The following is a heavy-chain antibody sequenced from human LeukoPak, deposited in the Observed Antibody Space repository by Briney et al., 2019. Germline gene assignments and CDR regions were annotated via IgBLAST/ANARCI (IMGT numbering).Heavy chain of an antibody. V-gene: IGHV3-23*01. D-gene: IGHD2-2*01. CDR3: AKSFRSTSLDY. J-gene: IGHJ4*02. Sequence: GGTLRLSCAASGFTFRSYGMNWVRQAPGKGLEWGSAISGSCDDTYYADSVKGRFTISRDNSMNTLYLQMNSLRAGGTAVYYCAKSFRSTSLDYWGQGTLVTVSS. CDR2: ISGSCDDT. CDR1: GFTFRSYG.